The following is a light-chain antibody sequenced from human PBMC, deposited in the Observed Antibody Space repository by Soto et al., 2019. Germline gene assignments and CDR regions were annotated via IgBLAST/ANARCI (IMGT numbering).Light chain of an antibody. Sequence: EIVLTQSPGTLSLSPGERATLACRASQSVSSSYLAWYQQKPGQTPRLLLYGASSRATGIPDRFSGSGSGTDFTLTISRLEPEDFAVYYCQQYGSSPPGLTFGGGTKVDI. CDR2: GAS. CDR3: QQYGSSPPGLT. J-gene: IGKJ4*01. CDR1: QSVSSSY. V-gene: IGKV3-20*01.